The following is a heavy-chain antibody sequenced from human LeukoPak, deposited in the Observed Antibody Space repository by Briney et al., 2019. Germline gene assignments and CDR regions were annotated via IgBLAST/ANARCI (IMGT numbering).Heavy chain of an antibody. J-gene: IGHJ4*02. Sequence: SETLSLTCAVSGYSISSGYYWGWIRQPPGKGLEWIGSIYHSGSTYYNPSLKSRVTISVDTSKNQFSLKLSSVTAADTAVYYCARHGGGDIVVVPAAIISGQFDYWGQGTLVTVSS. CDR2: IYHSGST. V-gene: IGHV4-38-2*01. CDR3: ARHGGGDIVVVPAAIISGQFDY. D-gene: IGHD2-2*01. CDR1: GYSISSGYY.